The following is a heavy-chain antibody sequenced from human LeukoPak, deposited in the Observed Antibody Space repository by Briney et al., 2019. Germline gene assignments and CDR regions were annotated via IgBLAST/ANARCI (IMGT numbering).Heavy chain of an antibody. Sequence: SSETLSLTCTVSGYPISGGYYWGWIRQPPGKGLEWIGHIFHSGSASHNSSLESRVTISVDTSKNQFSLKLTSVTAADTAVYYCARLVLGVLSPPNPFHIWGQGTMVTVSS. CDR2: IFHSGSA. J-gene: IGHJ3*02. CDR3: ARLVLGVLSPPNPFHI. V-gene: IGHV4-38-2*02. D-gene: IGHD2-15*01. CDR1: GYPISGGYY.